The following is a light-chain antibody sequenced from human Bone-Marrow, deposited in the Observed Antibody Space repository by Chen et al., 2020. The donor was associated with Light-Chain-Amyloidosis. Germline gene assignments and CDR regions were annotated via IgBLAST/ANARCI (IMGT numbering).Light chain of an antibody. Sequence: SYELTQPPSVSVSPGQTARITCSGDDLPTKYAYWYQQKPGQAPVLVIHRETERPSGISERFSGSSAGTIAALTSSGVQAEDEADYHCQSADSSGTYEVIFGGGTKLTVL. CDR3: QSADSSGTYEVI. CDR2: RET. CDR1: DLPTKY. V-gene: IGLV3-25*03. J-gene: IGLJ2*01.